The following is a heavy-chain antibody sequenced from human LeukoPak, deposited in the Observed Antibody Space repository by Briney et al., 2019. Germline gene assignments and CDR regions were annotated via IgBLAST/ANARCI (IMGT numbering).Heavy chain of an antibody. D-gene: IGHD6-19*01. J-gene: IGHJ6*03. CDR2: IYYSGST. V-gene: IGHV4-39*07. CDR1: GGSISSSSYY. Sequence: SETLSLTCTVSGGSISSSSYYWGWIRQPPGRGLEWIGNIYYSGSTYYNPSLKSRVTISVDTSKNQFSLKLSSVTAADTAVYYCARQRRVLYYYYYMDVWGKGTTVTVSS. CDR3: ARQRRVLYYYYYMDV.